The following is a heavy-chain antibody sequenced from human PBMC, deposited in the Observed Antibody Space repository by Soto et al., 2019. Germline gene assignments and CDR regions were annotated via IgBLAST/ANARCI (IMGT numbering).Heavy chain of an antibody. CDR3: ARPGGDSIGWLY. V-gene: IGHV5-51*01. CDR2: IYPGDYAT. D-gene: IGHD6-19*01. CDR1: GYNFTNYW. Sequence: RGESLNSSCQGSGYNFTNYWIGWVRQMPGKGLGWMGIIYPGDYATRYSPSFRGQVKISADKSISAAYLQWGSLQASDTAMYYCARPGGDSIGWLYWGEGSLVNVST. J-gene: IGHJ4*02.